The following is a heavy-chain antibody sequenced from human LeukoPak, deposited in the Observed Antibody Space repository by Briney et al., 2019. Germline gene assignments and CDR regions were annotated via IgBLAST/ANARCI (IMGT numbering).Heavy chain of an antibody. CDR3: ARRTAATYHFDY. CDR1: GFTFSNYV. CDR2: INPSGGTT. D-gene: IGHD6-25*01. J-gene: IGHJ4*02. V-gene: IGHV3-23*01. Sequence: GGSLRLSCAASGFTFSNYVMTWVRQAPGKGLEWVSIINPSGGTTYYADSVKGRFTISRDNSKNTLYLQMNSLRAEGTAVYYCARRTAATYHFDYWGQGTLVTVSS.